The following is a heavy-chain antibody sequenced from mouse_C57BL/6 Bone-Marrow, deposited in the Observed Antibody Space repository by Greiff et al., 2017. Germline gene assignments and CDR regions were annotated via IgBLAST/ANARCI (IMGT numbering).Heavy chain of an antibody. D-gene: IGHD1-1*02. CDR3: ARGLWRRYYAMDY. CDR1: GYTFTSYW. J-gene: IGHJ4*01. V-gene: IGHV1-55*01. CDR2: IYPGSGST. Sequence: QVQLQQSGAELVKPGASVKMSCKASGYTFTSYWITWVKQRPGQGLEWIGDIYPGSGSTNYNEKFKSKATLTVDTSSSTAYMQLSSLTSEDSAVYYCARGLWRRYYAMDYWGQGTSVTASS.